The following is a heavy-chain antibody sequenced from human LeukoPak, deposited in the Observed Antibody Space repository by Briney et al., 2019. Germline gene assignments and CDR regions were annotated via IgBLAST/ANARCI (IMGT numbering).Heavy chain of an antibody. V-gene: IGHV4-59*08. CDR3: ARRVFHYDHNDNRNDAFDI. CDR1: GGSISSYY. D-gene: IGHD1-14*01. Sequence: PSETLSLTCTVSGGSISSYYWSWIRQPPGKGLEWIGYIYYSGSTNYNPSLKSRITMSVDTSKNQFSLSLSSVTAADTAIYFCARRVFHYDHNDNRNDAFDIWGQGTMVTVSS. J-gene: IGHJ3*02. CDR2: IYYSGST.